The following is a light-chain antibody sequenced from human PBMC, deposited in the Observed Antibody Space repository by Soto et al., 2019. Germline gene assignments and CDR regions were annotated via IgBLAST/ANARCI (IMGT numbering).Light chain of an antibody. CDR3: QQCWSSSWT. CDR2: SAS. Sequence: EIVLTQSPGSLSLSPGERATLSCGASQSVSSNYLAWYQQKPGQAPRLLIYSASSRATGIPDRFSGSGSGTEFTLTISRLEPEDFAVYYRQQCWSSSWTFGQGTKVDIK. V-gene: IGKV3-20*01. CDR1: QSVSSNY. J-gene: IGKJ1*01.